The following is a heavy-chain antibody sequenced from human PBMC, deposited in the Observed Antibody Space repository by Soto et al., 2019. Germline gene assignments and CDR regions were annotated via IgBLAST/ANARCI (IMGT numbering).Heavy chain of an antibody. V-gene: IGHV4-31*03. CDR2: NYYSGIT. CDR3: ARGSSIAGLYYGMDV. J-gene: IGHJ6*02. Sequence: QVQLQESGPGLVKPSQTLSLTCTVSGGSISSGGYYWTWIRQHPGKGLEWIGYNYYSGITYYNPSLKSRVTISLYTSKNQFSLKLCSVTAADTAVYYCARGSSIAGLYYGMDVWGQGTTVTVSS. CDR1: GGSISSGGYY. D-gene: IGHD6-6*01.